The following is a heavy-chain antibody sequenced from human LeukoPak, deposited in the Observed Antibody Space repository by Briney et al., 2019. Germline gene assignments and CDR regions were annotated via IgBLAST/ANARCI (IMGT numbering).Heavy chain of an antibody. CDR3: ARRAYYGSGSHFDY. Sequence: SETLSLTCTVSGGSISSYYWSWIRQPPGKGLEWIGYIYYSGSTNYNPSLKSRVTISVDTSKNQFSLKLSSVTAADTAVYYCARRAYYGSGSHFDYWGQGTLVTVSS. CDR2: IYYSGST. CDR1: GGSISSYY. V-gene: IGHV4-59*08. J-gene: IGHJ4*02. D-gene: IGHD3-10*01.